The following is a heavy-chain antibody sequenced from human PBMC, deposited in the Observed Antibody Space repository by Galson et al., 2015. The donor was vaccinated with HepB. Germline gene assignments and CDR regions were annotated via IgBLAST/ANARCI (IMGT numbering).Heavy chain of an antibody. D-gene: IGHD3-3*01. J-gene: IGHJ4*02. CDR2: INYNGVA. CDR1: GGPFSGNY. Sequence: SETLSLTCAVYGGPFSGNYWSWIRQPPGRGLEWIGEINYNGVATYNPSLESRVTISVDTSKNQFSLNLNSVTAADTAVYYCARGPNYDFWSGYRGFSFDIWGQGTLVAVSS. V-gene: IGHV4-34*01. CDR3: ARGPNYDFWSGYRGFSFDI.